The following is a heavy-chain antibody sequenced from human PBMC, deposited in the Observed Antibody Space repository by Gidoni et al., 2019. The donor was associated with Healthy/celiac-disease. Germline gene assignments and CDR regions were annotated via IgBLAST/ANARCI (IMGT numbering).Heavy chain of an antibody. Sequence: QVQLVESGGGVVQPGGSLRLSCAASGFTFSSYGMHWGRQAPGKGREWVAFIRYDGSNKYYADSVKGRFTISRDNSKNTLYLQMNSLRAEDTAVYYCAKGEEGGYSYGVDYWGQGTLVTVSS. CDR3: AKGEEGGYSYGVDY. J-gene: IGHJ4*02. CDR2: IRYDGSNK. CDR1: GFTFSSYG. D-gene: IGHD5-18*01. V-gene: IGHV3-30*02.